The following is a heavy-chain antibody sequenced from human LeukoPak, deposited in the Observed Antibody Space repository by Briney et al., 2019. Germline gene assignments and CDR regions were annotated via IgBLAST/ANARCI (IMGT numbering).Heavy chain of an antibody. CDR1: GGSISSYY. J-gene: IGHJ3*02. Sequence: SETLSLTCTVSGGSISSYYWSWIRQPPGKGLEWIGYIYYSGSTNYNPSPKSRVTISVDTSKNQFSLKLSSVTAADTAVYYCARTTAATGPIDIWGQGTMVTVSS. D-gene: IGHD1-26*01. V-gene: IGHV4-59*01. CDR3: ARTTAATGPIDI. CDR2: IYYSGST.